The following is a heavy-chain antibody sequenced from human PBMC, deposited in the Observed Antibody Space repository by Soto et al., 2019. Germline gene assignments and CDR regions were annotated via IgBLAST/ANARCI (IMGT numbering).Heavy chain of an antibody. V-gene: IGHV3-48*02. CDR2: ISGSGDTK. D-gene: IGHD2-8*01. CDR3: AQYCSSDVCFDY. CDR1: GFTFSSCS. Sequence: GGSLGLSCASSGFTFSSCSMNWVRQAPGKGLEWVSFISGSGDTKYYADSVKGRFTISRDNAKNSLYLQMSSLRDEDTAVYYCAQYCSSDVCFDYWGQGTLVTVSS. J-gene: IGHJ4*02.